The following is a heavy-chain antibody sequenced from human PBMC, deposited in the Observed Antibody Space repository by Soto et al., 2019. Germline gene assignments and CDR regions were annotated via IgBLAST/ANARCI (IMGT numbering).Heavy chain of an antibody. CDR2: IYYSGST. V-gene: IGHV4-59*01. Sequence: SETLSLTCTVSGGSISIYYWSWIRHPPGKGLEWIGYIYYSGSTNYNPSLKSRVTISVDTSKNQFSLKLSSVTAADTAVYYCAREHYGSGSMDVWGQGTTVTVSS. CDR3: AREHYGSGSMDV. CDR1: GGSISIYY. J-gene: IGHJ6*02. D-gene: IGHD3-10*01.